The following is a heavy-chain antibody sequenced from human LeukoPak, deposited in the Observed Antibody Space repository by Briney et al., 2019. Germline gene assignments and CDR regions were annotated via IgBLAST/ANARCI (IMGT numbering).Heavy chain of an antibody. CDR1: GFTVSSNY. Sequence: GGSLRLSCVASGFTVSSNYMSWVRQAPGKGLEWVSVIYSGGNTFYADSVKGRFTISRHNSKNTLYRQMNSLRSEDTAVYYCARVPEMYSSSPDSLWGQGTMVTVSS. CDR3: ARVPEMYSSSPDSL. V-gene: IGHV3-53*04. CDR2: IYSGGNT. J-gene: IGHJ3*01. D-gene: IGHD6-13*01.